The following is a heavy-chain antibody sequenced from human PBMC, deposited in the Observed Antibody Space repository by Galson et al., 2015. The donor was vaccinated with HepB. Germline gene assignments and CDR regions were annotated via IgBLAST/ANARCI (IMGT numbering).Heavy chain of an antibody. D-gene: IGHD5-12*01. CDR3: ARNRGYETFDY. J-gene: IGHJ4*02. V-gene: IGHV3-7*03. Sequence: SLRLSCAASGFMFSGHWMNWVRQAPGKGLEWVANIEEDGSIKYYVDSVTGRFTISRDNVRNLLYLQMNGLRAEDTAVYFCARNRGYETFDYWGQGALVTVSS. CDR2: IEEDGSIK. CDR1: GFMFSGHW.